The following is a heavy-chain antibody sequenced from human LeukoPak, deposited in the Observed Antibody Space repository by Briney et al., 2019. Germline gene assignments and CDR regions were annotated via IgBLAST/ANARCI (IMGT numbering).Heavy chain of an antibody. CDR2: INHSGST. D-gene: IGHD3-16*02. CDR3: ARMSGSSSYTGWFDP. J-gene: IGHJ5*02. CDR1: GGSFSGYY. V-gene: IGHV4-34*01. Sequence: SETLSLTCAVYGGSFSGYYWSWIRQPPRKGLEWIGEINHSGSTNNNPSLKSRVTISVDTSKDQFSLKLSSVAAADTAVYYCARMSGSSSYTGWFDPWGQGTLVTVSS.